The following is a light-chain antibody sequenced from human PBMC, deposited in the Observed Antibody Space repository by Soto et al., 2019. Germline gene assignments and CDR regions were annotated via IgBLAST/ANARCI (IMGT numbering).Light chain of an antibody. J-gene: IGLJ2*01. CDR3: SSYAGSTPVV. Sequence: QSALTQPPSASGSPGQSVTISCTGTSSDVGGYNYVSWYQQHPGKAPKLMIYEVSKRPSGVPDRFSGSKSGNTASLTVSGLQADDEADYYCSSYAGSTPVVFGGGTQLTVL. CDR2: EVS. CDR1: SSDVGGYNY. V-gene: IGLV2-8*01.